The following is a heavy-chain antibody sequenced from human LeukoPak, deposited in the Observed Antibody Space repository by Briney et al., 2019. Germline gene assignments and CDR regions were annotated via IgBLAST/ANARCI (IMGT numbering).Heavy chain of an antibody. J-gene: IGHJ5*02. V-gene: IGHV3-33*01. CDR1: GVTFSNYG. CDR3: ARDLGQYYDTSDNWFDP. D-gene: IGHD3-22*01. Sequence: GGSLRLSCAASGVTFSNYGMHWVRQAPGKGLEWVAFIWYDGSNKYYADSVKGRFTISRDNAKNTLYLQMNSLRAEDTAVYYCARDLGQYYDTSDNWFDPWGQGTLVTVSS. CDR2: IWYDGSNK.